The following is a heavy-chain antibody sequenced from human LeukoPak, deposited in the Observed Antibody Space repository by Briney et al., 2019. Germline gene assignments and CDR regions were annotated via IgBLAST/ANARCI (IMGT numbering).Heavy chain of an antibody. CDR1: GFTLSDYW. J-gene: IGHJ4*02. D-gene: IGHD3-22*01. CDR3: ARLLGGMILAAY. Sequence: GGSLRLSCVASGFTLSDYWMHWVRQAPGKGLEWVSYISSSSTYTNYADSVKGRFTISRDNAKNSLYLQMNSLRAEDTAVYYCARLLGGMILAAYWGQGTLASVSS. CDR2: ISSSSTYT. V-gene: IGHV3-11*03.